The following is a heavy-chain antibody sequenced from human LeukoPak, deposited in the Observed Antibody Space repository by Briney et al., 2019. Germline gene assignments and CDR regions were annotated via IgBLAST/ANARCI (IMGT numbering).Heavy chain of an antibody. D-gene: IGHD3-10*02. J-gene: IGHJ4*02. CDR2: MFPGDSDT. CDR1: GYSFASYW. CDR3: ARSDYVKSLAWDF. V-gene: IGHV5-51*01. Sequence: GESLKISCKGSGYSFASYWIAWVRQMPGKGLEWLGIMFPGDSDTRYSPSFQGQVTISADKSTSTAYLQWSSLKASDTAMYYCARSDYVKSLAWDFWGQGTLVTVSS.